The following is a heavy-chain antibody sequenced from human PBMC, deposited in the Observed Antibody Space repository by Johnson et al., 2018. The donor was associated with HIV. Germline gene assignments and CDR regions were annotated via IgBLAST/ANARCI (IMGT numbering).Heavy chain of an antibody. CDR1: GFTFSSYA. J-gene: IGHJ3*02. CDR2: ISGSGGST. CDR3: ARVRAGIAAAGRGDDI. D-gene: IGHD6-13*01. V-gene: IGHV3-23*04. Sequence: MQLVESGGGLVQPGGSLRLSCAASGFTFSSYAMSWVRQAPGKGLEWVSAISGSGGSTYYADSVKGRFTISRDNSKNTLYLQMNSLRAEDTAVYYCARVRAGIAAAGRGDDIWGQGTMVTVSS.